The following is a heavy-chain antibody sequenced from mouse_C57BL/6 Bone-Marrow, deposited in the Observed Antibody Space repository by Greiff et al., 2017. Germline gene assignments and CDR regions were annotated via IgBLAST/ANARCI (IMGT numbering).Heavy chain of an antibody. J-gene: IGHJ2*01. CDR2: IDPETGGT. CDR1: GYTFTDYE. V-gene: IGHV1-15*01. D-gene: IGHD1-1*01. CDR3: TRDLFPGVAFDY. Sequence: QVQLKESGAELVRPGASVTLSCKASGYTFTDYEMHWVKQTPVHGLEWIGAIDPETGGTAYNQKFKGKAILTADKSSSTAYMELRSLTSEDSAVYYCTRDLFPGVAFDYWGQGTTLTVSS.